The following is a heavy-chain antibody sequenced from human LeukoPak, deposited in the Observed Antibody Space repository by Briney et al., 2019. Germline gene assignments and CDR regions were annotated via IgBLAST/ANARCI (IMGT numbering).Heavy chain of an antibody. CDR2: INHSGST. J-gene: IGHJ6*02. D-gene: IGHD3-10*01. V-gene: IGHV4-34*01. Sequence: ASETLSLTCAVYGGSFSGYYWSWIRQPPGKGLEWIGEINHSGSTNYNPSHKSRVTISVDTSKNQFSLKLSSVTAADTAVYYCARVLRYYYGSGPPHYYYGMDVWGQGTTVTVSS. CDR3: ARVLRYYYGSGPPHYYYGMDV. CDR1: GGSFSGYY.